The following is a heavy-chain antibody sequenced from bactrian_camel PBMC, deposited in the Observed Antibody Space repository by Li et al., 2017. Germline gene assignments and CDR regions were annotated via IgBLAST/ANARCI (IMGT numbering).Heavy chain of an antibody. CDR3: AAESFYLQRAPQWTKILEFGGRQGY. D-gene: IGHD7*01. J-gene: IGHJ4*01. CDR1: GFLFSGAD. V-gene: IGHV3S40*01. Sequence: EVQLVESGGGSAQPGGSLRLSCATSGFLFSGADMSWVRQAPGKGLEWVSSISNIGGMTYYADSVSGRFTISRDNAKNTLYLQMNSLKPDDTGAYYCAAESFYLQRAPQWTKILEFGGRQGYWGQGTQVTVS. CDR2: ISNIGGMT.